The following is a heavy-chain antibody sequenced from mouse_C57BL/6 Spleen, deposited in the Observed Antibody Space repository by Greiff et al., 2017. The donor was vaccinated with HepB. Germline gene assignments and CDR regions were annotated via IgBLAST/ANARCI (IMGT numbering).Heavy chain of an antibody. CDR3: ARKGGLPPYYAMDY. D-gene: IGHD2-4*01. CDR1: GFSLTSYA. V-gene: IGHV2-9-1*01. J-gene: IGHJ4*01. Sequence: VQLQESGPGLVAPSQSLSITCTVSGFSLTSYALSWVRQPPGKGLEWLGGIWTGGGTNYNSALKSRLSISKDNSKSQVFLKMNSLQTDDTARYYCARKGGLPPYYAMDYWGQGTSVTVSA. CDR2: IWTGGGT.